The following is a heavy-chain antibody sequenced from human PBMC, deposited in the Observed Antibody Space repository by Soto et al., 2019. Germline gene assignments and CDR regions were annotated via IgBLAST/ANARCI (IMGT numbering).Heavy chain of an antibody. D-gene: IGHD2-2*02. J-gene: IGHJ4*02. V-gene: IGHV4-31*03. Sequence: TLSLTCTVSGDSISNGGFYWSWIRQHPGKGLEWIGHIHYSGSTYYNPSLKSRVTISVDTSKNQFSLRVSSVTTADTAAYFCARARGAIYTTSRKWYFASCGRGTLGTV. CDR2: IHYSGST. CDR1: GDSISNGGFY. CDR3: ARARGAIYTTSRKWYFAS.